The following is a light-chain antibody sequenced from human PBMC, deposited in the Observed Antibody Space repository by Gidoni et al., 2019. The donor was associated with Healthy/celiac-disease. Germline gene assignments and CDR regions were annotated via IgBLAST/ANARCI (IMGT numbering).Light chain of an antibody. CDR1: QGISSA. Sequence: AIQLTQSPSSLSASVGDSVTITCRASQGISSALAWYQQTPGKAPKLLIYDASSLESGVPSRFSGSGSGTDFTLTISSLQPEDFATYYCQQFNSYLPLTFGGGTKVEIK. V-gene: IGKV1-13*02. J-gene: IGKJ4*01. CDR2: DAS. CDR3: QQFNSYLPLT.